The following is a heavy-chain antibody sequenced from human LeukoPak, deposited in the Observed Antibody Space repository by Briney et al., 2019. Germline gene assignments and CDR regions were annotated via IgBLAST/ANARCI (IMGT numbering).Heavy chain of an antibody. CDR1: GFTFDDYA. D-gene: IGHD4-17*01. V-gene: IGHV3-9*01. CDR3: ARMESTTVTAIDY. CDR2: ISWNSGNI. J-gene: IGHJ4*02. Sequence: GGSLRLSCAASGFTFDDYAMHWVRQAPGKGLEWVSGISWNSGNIGYADSVKGRFTISRDNSKSTVYLQMNSLRGEDTAVYYCARMESTTVTAIDYWGQGTLVTVSS.